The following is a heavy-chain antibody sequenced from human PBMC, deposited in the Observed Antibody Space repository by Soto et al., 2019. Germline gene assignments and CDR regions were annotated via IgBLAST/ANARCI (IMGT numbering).Heavy chain of an antibody. V-gene: IGHV3-7*01. CDR3: ASRSWTDAFDI. CDR2: IKQDGSEK. J-gene: IGHJ3*02. Sequence: GGSLRLSCAASGFTFSSYWMSWVRQAPGKGLEWVTNIKQDGSEKYYVDSVKGRFTISRDNAKNSLYLQMNSLRAEDTAVYYCASRSWTDAFDIWGQGTMVTVSS. D-gene: IGHD6-13*01. CDR1: GFTFSSYW.